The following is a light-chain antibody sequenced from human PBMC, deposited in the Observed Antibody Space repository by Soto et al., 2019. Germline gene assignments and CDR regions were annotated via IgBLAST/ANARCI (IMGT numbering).Light chain of an antibody. CDR1: QTMNSW. Sequence: SQTMNSWRTWYQQKPGKAPKLLIYKASTLKSGVPSRFSGSGSGTEFTLTISSLQPVDLATYYCKHYNSYSAALGQGTKVEI. J-gene: IGKJ1*01. CDR2: KAS. CDR3: KHYNSYSAA. V-gene: IGKV1-5*03.